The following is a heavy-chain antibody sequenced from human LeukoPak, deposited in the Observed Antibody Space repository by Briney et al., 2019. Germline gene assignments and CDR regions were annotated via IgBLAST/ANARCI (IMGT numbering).Heavy chain of an antibody. CDR1: GYTFTSYD. CDR3: ARDEYQLLFACFDP. Sequence: ASVKVSCKASGYTFTSYDISWLRQAPGQGLEWRGWINPNSGCTNYAQKFQGRVTMTRDTSISTAYMELSRLRSDDTAVYYCARDEYQLLFACFDPWGEGALVTVSS. CDR2: INPNSGCT. V-gene: IGHV1-2*02. J-gene: IGHJ5*02. D-gene: IGHD2-2*01.